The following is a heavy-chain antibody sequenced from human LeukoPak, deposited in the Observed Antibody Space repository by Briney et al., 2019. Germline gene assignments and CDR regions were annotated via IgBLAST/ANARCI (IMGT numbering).Heavy chain of an antibody. CDR1: GFTFSSYA. Sequence: GGSLRLSCAASGFTFSSYAMSWVRQAPGKGLEWVSSISGSGGSTYYADSVKGRFTISRDNSKTTLYVQMNSLRAEDTAVYYCAKVVGYSSGWYSVDYFDYWGEGTLVTVSS. J-gene: IGHJ4*02. V-gene: IGHV3-23*01. D-gene: IGHD6-19*01. CDR2: ISGSGGST. CDR3: AKVVGYSSGWYSVDYFDY.